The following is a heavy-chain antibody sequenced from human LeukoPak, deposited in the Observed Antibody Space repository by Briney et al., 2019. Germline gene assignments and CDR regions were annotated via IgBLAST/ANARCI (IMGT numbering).Heavy chain of an antibody. D-gene: IGHD7-27*01. CDR2: ICDGGSRT. CDR3: AKVQLGIGVDY. V-gene: IGHV3-23*01. CDR1: GFSFSSYA. Sequence: GGSLRLSCAASGFSFSSYAVSWVRQAPGRGLEWVSGICDGGSRTYYADSVKGRFTISRDDSKNTLYLQMNSLRAEDTAVYYCAKVQLGIGVDYWGQGTLVTVSS. J-gene: IGHJ4*02.